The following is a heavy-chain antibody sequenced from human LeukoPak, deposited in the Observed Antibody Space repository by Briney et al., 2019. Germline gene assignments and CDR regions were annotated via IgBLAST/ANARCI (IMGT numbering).Heavy chain of an antibody. J-gene: IGHJ4*02. D-gene: IGHD3-10*01. CDR2: ISSSSVYK. CDR1: GFTFINYN. Sequence: KPGGSLRLSCAASGFTFINYNMNWVRQAPGKGLEWVSYISSSSVYKYYADSVKGRFTISRDNAKNSLFLRMNRLRAEDTAVYYCARFYGSGRDSNFDYWGQGTLVTVSS. V-gene: IGHV3-21*01. CDR3: ARFYGSGRDSNFDY.